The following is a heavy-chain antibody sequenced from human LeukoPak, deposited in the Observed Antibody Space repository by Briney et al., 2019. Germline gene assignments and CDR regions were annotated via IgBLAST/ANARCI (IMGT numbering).Heavy chain of an antibody. CDR2: ICASGST. D-gene: IGHD3-10*01. J-gene: IGHJ4*02. CDR1: GDSIGSGTFC. V-gene: IGHV4-61*02. CDR3: ARVSLVRGAPDYYFDY. Sequence: PSQTLSLTCPVSGDSIGSGTFCWNWVRQPAGTGLEWIGRICASGSTDYNPSLKSRVTISVDTSKNQFSLKLSSVTAADTAVYYCARVSLVRGAPDYYFDYWGQGTLVTVSS.